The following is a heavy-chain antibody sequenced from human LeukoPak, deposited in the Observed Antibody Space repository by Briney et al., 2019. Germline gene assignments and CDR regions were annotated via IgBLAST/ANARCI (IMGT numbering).Heavy chain of an antibody. CDR1: GFTFSSYS. V-gene: IGHV3-21*01. J-gene: IGHJ4*02. Sequence: GGSLRLSCAASGFTFSSYSMNWVRQAPGKGLEWVSSISSSSSYIYYADSVKGRFTISRDNAKNSLYLQMNSLRAEDTAVYYCASSTAVGGCYFDYWGQGTLVTVSS. D-gene: IGHD3-16*01. CDR2: ISSSSSYI. CDR3: ASSTAVGGCYFDY.